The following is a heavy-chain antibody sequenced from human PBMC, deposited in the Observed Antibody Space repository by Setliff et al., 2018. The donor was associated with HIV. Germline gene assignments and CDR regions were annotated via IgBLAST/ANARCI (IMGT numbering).Heavy chain of an antibody. J-gene: IGHJ5*02. Sequence: SETLSLTCAVYGAPFSGYHWSWIRQSPGKGLEWIGESNHSGTTKYNPSLKTRVTISVDTSKNQFSLKINFVTAADTAVYYCARVGTTVTTRETYKWFDPWGQGTLVTVSS. CDR3: ARVGTTVTTRETYKWFDP. CDR1: GAPFSGYH. D-gene: IGHD4-17*01. CDR2: SNHSGTT. V-gene: IGHV4-34*01.